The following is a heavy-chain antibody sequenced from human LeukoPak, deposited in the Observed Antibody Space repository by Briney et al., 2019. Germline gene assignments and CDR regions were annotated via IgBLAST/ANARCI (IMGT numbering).Heavy chain of an antibody. D-gene: IGHD3-10*01. CDR3: ARGFSGESVLHFDY. Sequence: EASVKVSCKASGYTFTSYDINWVRQATGQGLEWMGWMNPNSGNTGYAQKFQGRVTMTRNTSISTAYMELSSLRSEDTAVYYCARGFSGESVLHFDYWGQGTLVTVSS. V-gene: IGHV1-8*01. J-gene: IGHJ4*02. CDR2: MNPNSGNT. CDR1: GYTFTSYD.